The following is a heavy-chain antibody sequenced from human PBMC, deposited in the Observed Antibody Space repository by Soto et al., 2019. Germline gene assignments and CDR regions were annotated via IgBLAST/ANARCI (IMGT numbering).Heavy chain of an antibody. J-gene: IGHJ4*02. D-gene: IGHD4-17*01. CDR1: GFTFSDYA. CDR2: TSGSGETT. Sequence: EVQLLESGGGFVQPGESLRLSCVASGFTFSDYAMSWVRQAPGKGLEWVSGTSGSGETTYYPDSVKGRFTISRDNSKNAVFLQLSTLRAEDTALSYCASELHQWLTIFDHWGQGALVTVSS. CDR3: ASELHQWLTIFDH. V-gene: IGHV3-23*01.